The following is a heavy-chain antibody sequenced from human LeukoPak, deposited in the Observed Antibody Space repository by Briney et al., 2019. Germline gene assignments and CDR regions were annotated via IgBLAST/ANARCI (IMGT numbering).Heavy chain of an antibody. D-gene: IGHD2-2*02. CDR3: AKTDCTSSSCYTIDY. CDR2: ISSSSSTI. J-gene: IGHJ4*02. CDR1: GFTFSSYS. V-gene: IGHV3-48*04. Sequence: PGGPLRLSCAASGFTFSSYSMNWVRQAPGKGLEWVSYISSSSSTIYYADSVKGRFTISRDNAKNSLYLQMNSLRAEDTAVYYCAKTDCTSSSCYTIDYWGQGTLVTVSS.